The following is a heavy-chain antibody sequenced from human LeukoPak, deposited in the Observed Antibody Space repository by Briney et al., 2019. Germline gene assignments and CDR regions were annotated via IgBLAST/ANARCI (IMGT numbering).Heavy chain of an antibody. CDR2: IYYSGST. V-gene: IGHV4-39*07. Sequence: SETLSLTCTVSGGSISSSSYYWGWIRQPPGKGLGWIGSIYYSGSTYYNPSLKSRVTISVDTSKNQFSLKLSSVTAADTAVYYCARVTKDGTAADYWGQGTLVTVSS. CDR3: ARVTKDGTAADY. J-gene: IGHJ4*02. CDR1: GGSISSSSYY. D-gene: IGHD5-24*01.